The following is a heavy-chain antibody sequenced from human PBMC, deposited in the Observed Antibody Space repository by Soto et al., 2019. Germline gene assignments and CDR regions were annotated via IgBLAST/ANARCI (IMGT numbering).Heavy chain of an antibody. CDR3: ARARAAAYPYYFDY. CDR2: IKQDGSEK. J-gene: IGHJ4*02. D-gene: IGHD6-13*01. Sequence: EVQLVESGGGLVQPGGSLRLSCAASGFTFSSYWMSWVRQAPGKGLEWVANIKQDGSEKYYADSVKGRFTISRDNAKNSLYLQMNSLRAEDTAVYYCARARAAAYPYYFDYWGQGTLVTVSS. CDR1: GFTFSSYW. V-gene: IGHV3-7*01.